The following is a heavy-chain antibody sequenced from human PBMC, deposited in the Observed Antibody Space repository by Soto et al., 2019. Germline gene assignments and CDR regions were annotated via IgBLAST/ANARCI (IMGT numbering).Heavy chain of an antibody. CDR2: IIPIFGTA. CDR1: GGTFSSYA. CDR3: ARTTPGYCSGGSCYSYYYYGMDV. Sequence: QVQLVQSGAEVKKPGSSVKVSCKASGGTFSSYAISWVRQAPGQGLEWMGGIIPIFGTANYAQKFQGRVTITADESTSTADMELSSLRSEDTAVYYCARTTPGYCSGGSCYSYYYYGMDVWGQGTTVTVSS. D-gene: IGHD2-15*01. J-gene: IGHJ6*02. V-gene: IGHV1-69*01.